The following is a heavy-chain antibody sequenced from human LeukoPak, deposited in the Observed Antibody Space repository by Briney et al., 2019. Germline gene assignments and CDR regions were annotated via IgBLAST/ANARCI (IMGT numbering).Heavy chain of an antibody. CDR1: GFTFSSYG. J-gene: IGHJ3*02. CDR2: IRYDGSKK. Sequence: GGSLRLSCAASGFTFSSYGMHWVRQAPGKGLEWVAFIRYDGSKKKYADSVKGRFTISRDDSKNTLYLQMDSLRAEDTAVYYCAKELREHGVFDIWGQGTMVTVSS. D-gene: IGHD1-26*01. CDR3: AKELREHGVFDI. V-gene: IGHV3-30*02.